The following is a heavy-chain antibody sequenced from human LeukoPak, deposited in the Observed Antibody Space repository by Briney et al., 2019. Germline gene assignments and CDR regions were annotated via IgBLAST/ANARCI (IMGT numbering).Heavy chain of an antibody. D-gene: IGHD3-3*01. J-gene: IGHJ4*02. V-gene: IGHV3-7*01. CDR3: TLSGEAD. CDR1: GFSFRSYW. Sequence: GGTLRLSCAASGFSFRSYWMSWVRRAPGKGLEWVADINKDGSERYYVDSVKGRFTISRDNAKNSVFLQMNSLRVEDTAVYYCTLSGEADWGQGTLVTVSS. CDR2: INKDGSER.